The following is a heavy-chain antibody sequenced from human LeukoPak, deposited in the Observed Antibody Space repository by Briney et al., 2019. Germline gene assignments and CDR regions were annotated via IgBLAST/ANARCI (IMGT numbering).Heavy chain of an antibody. CDR3: AKDWSCDY. Sequence: PGGSLRLSCAASGFTLSNSAMTWVRQAPAKGLEWVSAISDSGGKTHYADSVKGRFNISRDNSKNTLHLQMNSLRVEGTAIYYCAKDWSCDYWGQGTLITVSS. CDR2: ISDSGGKT. D-gene: IGHD1-26*01. CDR1: GFTLSNSA. V-gene: IGHV3-23*01. J-gene: IGHJ4*02.